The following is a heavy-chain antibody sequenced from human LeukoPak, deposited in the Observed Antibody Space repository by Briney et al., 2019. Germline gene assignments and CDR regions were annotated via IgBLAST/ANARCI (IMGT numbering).Heavy chain of an antibody. CDR2: MYYSGST. Sequence: PSETLSLTCTVSGGSISSYYWNWIRQPPGKGLEWIGYMYYSGSTNYNPSLKSRVTISVDTSKNQFSLKLSSVTAADTAVYYCARDRGWFDPWGQGTLVTVSS. D-gene: IGHD3-10*01. CDR3: ARDRGWFDP. CDR1: GGSISSYY. V-gene: IGHV4-59*01. J-gene: IGHJ5*02.